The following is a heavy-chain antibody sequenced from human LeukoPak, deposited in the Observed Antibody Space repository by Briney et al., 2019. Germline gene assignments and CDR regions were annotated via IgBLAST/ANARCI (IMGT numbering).Heavy chain of an antibody. D-gene: IGHD6-13*01. J-gene: IGHJ6*02. CDR1: GYTFTSYA. Sequence: GASVKVSCKASGYTFTSYAMHWVRQAPGQRLEWMGWINAGNGNTKYSQKFQGRVTITRDTSASTAYMELSGLRSEDTAVYYCARGYEYSSSWYPPHYYGMDVWGQGTTVTVSS. V-gene: IGHV1-3*01. CDR2: INAGNGNT. CDR3: ARGYEYSSSWYPPHYYGMDV.